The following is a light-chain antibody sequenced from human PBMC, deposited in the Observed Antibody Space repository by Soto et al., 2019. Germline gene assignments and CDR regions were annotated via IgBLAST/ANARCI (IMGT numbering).Light chain of an antibody. V-gene: IGLV2-14*03. CDR2: DVS. Sequence: QSALTQPASVSGSPGQSITISCSGTSSDVGAYIYVSWYQQHPGKVPKLIIYDVSNRPSGVSNRFSGSQSGNTASLTISGLQAEDEADYYCSSYTSSSTLEVFGTGTKLTVL. CDR3: SSYTSSSTLEV. J-gene: IGLJ1*01. CDR1: SSDVGAYIY.